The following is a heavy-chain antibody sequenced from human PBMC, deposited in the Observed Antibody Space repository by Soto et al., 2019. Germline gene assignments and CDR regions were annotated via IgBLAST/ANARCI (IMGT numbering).Heavy chain of an antibody. V-gene: IGHV3-11*06. CDR2: SSNSGSFT. Sequence: PGGSLRLSCAASGFTFSDHYMSWIRQAPGKGLEWIGYSSNSGSFTRYADSVKGRFSISRDNAKKTMYLQMNSLRVEDTAVYYCARDRDVWSNFYPAYWGQGTLVTVSS. CDR3: ARDRDVWSNFYPAY. D-gene: IGHD3-16*01. J-gene: IGHJ4*02. CDR1: GFTFSDHY.